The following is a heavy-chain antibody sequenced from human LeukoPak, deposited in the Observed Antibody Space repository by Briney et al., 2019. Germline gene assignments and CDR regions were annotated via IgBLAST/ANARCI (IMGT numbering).Heavy chain of an antibody. J-gene: IGHJ4*02. CDR3: ARQELLAGYFDY. Sequence: SETLSLTCTVSGGSISSSSYYWGWIRQPPGKGLEWIGSIYYSGSTYYNPSLKSRVTISVDTSKNQFSLKLSSVTAAGTAVYYCARQELLAGYFDYWGQGTLVTVSS. V-gene: IGHV4-39*01. CDR2: IYYSGST. CDR1: GGSISSSSYY. D-gene: IGHD3-10*01.